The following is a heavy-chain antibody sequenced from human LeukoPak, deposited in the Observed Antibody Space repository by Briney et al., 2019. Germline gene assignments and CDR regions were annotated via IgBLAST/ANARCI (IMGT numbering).Heavy chain of an antibody. D-gene: IGHD1-26*01. CDR2: SRNKANSYTT. CDR1: GGSFSDHY. CDR3: AREYAPIESGIYISYYYYYMDV. Sequence: PSETLSLTCAVYGGSFSDHYMDWVRQAPGKGLEWVGRSRNKANSYTTEYAESVKGRFTISRDDSTNSLFLQMNSLKTEDTAVYYCAREYAPIESGIYISYYYYYMDVWGKGTTVIISS. V-gene: IGHV3-72*01. J-gene: IGHJ6*03.